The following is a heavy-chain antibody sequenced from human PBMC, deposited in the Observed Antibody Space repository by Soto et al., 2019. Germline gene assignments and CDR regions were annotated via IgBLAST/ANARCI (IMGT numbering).Heavy chain of an antibody. D-gene: IGHD3-22*01. CDR3: ARQVYYYDSSGYYTFHY. V-gene: IGHV5-51*01. CDR2: IYPGDSDT. CDR1: GYSFTSYW. J-gene: IGHJ4*02. Sequence: GESLKISCKGSGYSFTSYWIGWVRQMPGKGLEWMGIIYPGDSDTRYSPSFQGQVTISADKSISTAYLQWSSLKASDTAMYYCARQVYYYDSSGYYTFHYWGQGTLVPVSS.